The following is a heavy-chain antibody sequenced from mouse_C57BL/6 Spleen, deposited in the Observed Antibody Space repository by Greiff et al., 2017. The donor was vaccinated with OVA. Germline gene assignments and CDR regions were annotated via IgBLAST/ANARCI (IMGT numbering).Heavy chain of an antibody. CDR1: GYAFSSSW. CDR2: FYPGDGDT. V-gene: IGHV1-82*01. CDR3: ARERDYYGSSSLDY. D-gene: IGHD1-1*01. J-gene: IGHJ2*01. Sequence: QVQLQQSGPELVKPGASVKISCKASGYAFSSSWMNWVKQRPGKGLEWIGRFYPGDGDTNYNGKFKGKATLTADKSSSTAYMQLSSLTSEDSAVYFGARERDYYGSSSLDYWGQGTTLTVSS.